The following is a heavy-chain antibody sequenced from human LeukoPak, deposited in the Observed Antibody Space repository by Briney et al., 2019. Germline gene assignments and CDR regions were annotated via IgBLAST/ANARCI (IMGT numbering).Heavy chain of an antibody. CDR2: ISSNGGFT. V-gene: IGHV3-64*02. Sequence: PGGSLRLSCAASGFTFSSYAMHWVRQAPGKGLEYVSAISSNGGFTYYADSVKGRFTISRDNSKNTLYLQMGGLRGEDMAVYYCARWRPIEYFDIWGRGTLVTVSS. CDR1: GFTFSSYA. CDR3: ARWRPIEYFDI. D-gene: IGHD1-26*01. J-gene: IGHJ2*01.